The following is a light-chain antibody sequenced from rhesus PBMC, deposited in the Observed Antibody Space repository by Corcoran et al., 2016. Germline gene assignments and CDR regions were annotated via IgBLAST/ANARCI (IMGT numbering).Light chain of an antibody. V-gene: IGKV1-33*02. CDR1: QDITND. CDR3: QHYYDTPWT. CDR2: GAS. J-gene: IGKJ1*01. Sequence: DIQMTQSPSSLSASVGDRVTIPCRATQDITNDLAWYQQKPGETPKLLVHGASSLQSGIPSRFSGSGSGTDFTLTISCLRSENFATYCCQHYYDTPWTFGQGAKVGIK.